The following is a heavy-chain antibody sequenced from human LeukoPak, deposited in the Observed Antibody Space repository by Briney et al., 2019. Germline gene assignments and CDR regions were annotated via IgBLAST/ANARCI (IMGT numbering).Heavy chain of an antibody. D-gene: IGHD3-22*01. Sequence: GGSLRLSCAASGFIFGTHEMNWVRQAPGKGLEWVSYISGSGTTVAYADSVRGRFTISRDNAKNSLYLQMNSLRAEDTALYYCAKDINYDSSGYHDYWGQGTLVTVSS. V-gene: IGHV3-48*03. J-gene: IGHJ4*02. CDR3: AKDINYDSSGYHDY. CDR2: ISGSGTTV. CDR1: GFIFGTHE.